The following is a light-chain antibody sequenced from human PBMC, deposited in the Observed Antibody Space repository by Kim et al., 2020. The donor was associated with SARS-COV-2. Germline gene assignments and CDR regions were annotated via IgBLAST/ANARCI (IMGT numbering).Light chain of an antibody. CDR1: QSVTSD. J-gene: IGKJ5*01. CDR3: QQRNNWPST. Sequence: EIVLTQSPATLSLSPGERATVSCRARQSVTSDLAWFQQKPGQAPRLLIYEASNRAPGIPARFSGSGSGTDFTLTISSLEPEDFAVYYCQQRNNWPSTFGQGTRLEIK. CDR2: EAS. V-gene: IGKV3-11*01.